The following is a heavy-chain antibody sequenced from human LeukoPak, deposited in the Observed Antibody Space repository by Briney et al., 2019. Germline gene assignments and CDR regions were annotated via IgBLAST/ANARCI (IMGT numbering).Heavy chain of an antibody. CDR1: AFTFSNAW. J-gene: IGHJ6*03. D-gene: IGHD2-8*02. Sequence: GGSLRLSCAASAFTFSNAWMSWVRQAPGKGLEWVGRIQSKTDGGTTDYAAPVKGRFTISRDDSKNTLYLQMNSLKTEDTAVYYCTTVAGGEVYYYYYYMDVWGKGTTVTVSS. CDR2: IQSKTDGGTT. CDR3: TTVAGGEVYYYYYYMDV. V-gene: IGHV3-15*01.